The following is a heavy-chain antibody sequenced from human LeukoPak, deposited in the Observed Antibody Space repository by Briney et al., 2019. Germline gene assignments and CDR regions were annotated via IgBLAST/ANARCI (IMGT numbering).Heavy chain of an antibody. CDR1: GYTFTDYY. CDR2: INPNNGDT. Sequence: GASVKVSCKASGYTFTDYYFHWVRQAPGQGLEWMGRINPNNGDTNYAQKFQGRVTMTRDTSISTAYTELSRLGSDDTAVYYCARELVGAEFDYWGQGSLVTVSS. J-gene: IGHJ4*02. D-gene: IGHD1-26*01. V-gene: IGHV1-2*06. CDR3: ARELVGAEFDY.